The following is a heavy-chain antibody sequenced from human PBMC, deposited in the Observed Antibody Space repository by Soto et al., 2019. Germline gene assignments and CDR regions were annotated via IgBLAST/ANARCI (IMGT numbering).Heavy chain of an antibody. V-gene: IGHV1-58*01. D-gene: IGHD6-19*01. CDR3: AAAEGGPMAGAY. J-gene: IGHJ4*02. Sequence: SVKVSCKASGFTFTSSAVQWVRQARGQRLEWIGWIVVGSGNTNYAQKFQERVTITRDMSTSTAYMELSSLRSEDAAVYYCAAAEGGPMAGAYWGQGTLVTVSS. CDR2: IVVGSGNT. CDR1: GFTFTSSA.